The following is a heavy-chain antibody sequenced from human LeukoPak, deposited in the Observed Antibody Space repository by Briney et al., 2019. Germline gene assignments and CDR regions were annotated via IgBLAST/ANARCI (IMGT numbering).Heavy chain of an antibody. D-gene: IGHD1-26*01. CDR2: VSGSGGST. V-gene: IGHV3-23*01. Sequence: QSGGSLRLSCAASGFTFRSYAMSWARQAPGKGLEWVSGVSGSGGSTYFADSAKGRFTISRDNSKNTLYLQMNSLRAEDTAVYYCAKDLRYSGSPRAFDIWGQGTMVTVSS. J-gene: IGHJ3*02. CDR1: GFTFRSYA. CDR3: AKDLRYSGSPRAFDI.